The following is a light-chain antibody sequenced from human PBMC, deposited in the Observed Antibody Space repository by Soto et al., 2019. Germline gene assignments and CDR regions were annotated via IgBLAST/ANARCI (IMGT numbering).Light chain of an antibody. V-gene: IGKV3-20*01. J-gene: IGKJ1*01. Sequence: EIVLKQSPGTLSLSPGERATLSCRASQSVSNNYLAWYQQKPGQAPRLLIYGASNRATGIPDMFSGSGSGTDFTLTSSRLEPEDVAFYYCQQYGSSGTFGQGTKVEIK. CDR1: QSVSNNY. CDR3: QQYGSSGT. CDR2: GAS.